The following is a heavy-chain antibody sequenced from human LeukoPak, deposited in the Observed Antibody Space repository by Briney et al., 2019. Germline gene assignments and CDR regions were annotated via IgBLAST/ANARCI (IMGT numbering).Heavy chain of an antibody. Sequence: TLSLTCCVGAGSSISNSYYWSGLQQPAEKLLERIGRIYTSGSTNYNPSLKSRVTISVDRSNNHFSLKLSTVTASDSAVYYCAGASGATYCSGGSCYSIGFDPWGQGTLVTVSS. V-gene: IGHV4-61*02. CDR1: AGSSISNSYY. CDR3: AGASGATYCSGGSCYSIGFDP. J-gene: IGHJ5*02. D-gene: IGHD2-15*01. CDR2: IYTSGST.